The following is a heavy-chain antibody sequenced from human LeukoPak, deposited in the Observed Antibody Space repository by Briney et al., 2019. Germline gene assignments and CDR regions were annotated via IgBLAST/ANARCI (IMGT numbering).Heavy chain of an antibody. V-gene: IGHV3-74*01. Sequence: PGGSLRLSCAASGFTFSSYWMHWVRQAPGKGLVGVSRINDDGRSTSYADSVKGRFTISRDNAKNTLYLQMNSLRAEDTAVYYCARSGGGTWLGSFDYWGQGTLVTVSS. D-gene: IGHD2-15*01. CDR1: GFTFSSYW. J-gene: IGHJ4*01. CDR3: ARSGGGTWLGSFDY. CDR2: INDDGRST.